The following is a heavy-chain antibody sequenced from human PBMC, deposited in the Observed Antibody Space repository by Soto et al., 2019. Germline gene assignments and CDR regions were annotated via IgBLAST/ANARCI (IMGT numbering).Heavy chain of an antibody. V-gene: IGHV3-23*01. CDR3: AKAYYGSGSFSGFDY. Sequence: EVQLLESGGGLVQPGGSLRLSCAASGFTFSSYAMNWVRQAPGKGLEWVSTISSSGGSTYYADSVKGRFTISRDNSKNTLYLQMNSLRADDTTVYYCAKAYYGSGSFSGFDYWGQGTLVTVSS. CDR2: ISSSGGST. D-gene: IGHD3-10*01. J-gene: IGHJ4*02. CDR1: GFTFSSYA.